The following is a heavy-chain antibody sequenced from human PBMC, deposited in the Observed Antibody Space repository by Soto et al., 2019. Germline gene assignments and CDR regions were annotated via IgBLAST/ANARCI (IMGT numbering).Heavy chain of an antibody. CDR2: IDWDDDK. V-gene: IGHV2-70*04. CDR1: GFSLSSKGMR. J-gene: IGHJ4*02. Sequence: SGPTLVNPTQTLTLTCTFSGFSLSSKGMRVSWIRQPPGKALEWLARIDWDDDKFYSPSLRTRLAISKGTSKNQVVLTMTNVDPMDTATYYCARSPGGFTVATYFFDYWGQGTLVTAPQ. CDR3: ARSPGGFTVATYFFDY. D-gene: IGHD3-16*01.